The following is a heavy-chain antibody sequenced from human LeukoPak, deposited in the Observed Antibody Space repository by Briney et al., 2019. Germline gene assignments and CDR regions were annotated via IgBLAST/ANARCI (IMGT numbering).Heavy chain of an antibody. CDR2: INPNSGGT. V-gene: IGHV1-2*06. D-gene: IGHD6-6*01. J-gene: IGHJ4*02. CDR3: ATSIIAARRGFDF. Sequence: ASVKVSCKASGYTFTDYYMRWVRQAPGQGLEWMGRINPNSGGTNYAQNFQGRVTLTRDTSISTAYMELNRLTSDDTAVYYCATSIIAARRGFDFWGQGTLVTVSS. CDR1: GYTFTDYY.